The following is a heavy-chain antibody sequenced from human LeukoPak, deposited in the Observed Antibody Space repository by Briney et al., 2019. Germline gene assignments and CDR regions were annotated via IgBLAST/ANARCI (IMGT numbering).Heavy chain of an antibody. CDR1: GGSISSYY. Sequence: SETLSLTCTVSGGSISSYYWSWIRQPAGKGLEWIGRIYTSGSTNYNPSLKSRVTMSVDTSKNQFSLTLSSVTAADTAVYYCARDPCYSVIYCSRTSCSQLYYYYYMDVWGKGTTVTVSS. V-gene: IGHV4-4*07. CDR3: ARDPCYSVIYCSRTSCSQLYYYYYMDV. CDR2: IYTSGST. D-gene: IGHD2-2*01. J-gene: IGHJ6*03.